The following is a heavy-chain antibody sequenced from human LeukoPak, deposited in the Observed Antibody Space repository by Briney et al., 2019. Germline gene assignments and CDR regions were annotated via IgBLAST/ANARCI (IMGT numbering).Heavy chain of an antibody. J-gene: IGHJ4*02. CDR2: IRYDGSNK. CDR3: ARDRPNYYGSDGHYYRRDGDY. D-gene: IGHD3-22*01. CDR1: GFTLSRYG. V-gene: IGHV3-30*02. Sequence: GGSLRLSCAASGFTLSRYGMHWVRQAPGKGLEWVAFIRYDGSNKYYGDSVKGRFTISRDNSKNTLHLQMSSLRAEDTAVYYCARDRPNYYGSDGHYYRRDGDYWGRGTLVSVSS.